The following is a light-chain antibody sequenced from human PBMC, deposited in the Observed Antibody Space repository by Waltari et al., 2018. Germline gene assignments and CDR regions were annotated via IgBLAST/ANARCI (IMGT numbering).Light chain of an antibody. CDR2: GAS. J-gene: IGKJ4*01. V-gene: IGKV3-15*01. CDR1: QGIAGN. CDR3: QQYHNWPLT. Sequence: EIVMTQSPATLSVSPGERATLPCRASQGIAGNLAWYQQKPGQAPRLLIYGASPRATGIPARYSGSGSGTEFTITIGSLQSEDFAVYYCQQYHNWPLTFGGGTKVEIK.